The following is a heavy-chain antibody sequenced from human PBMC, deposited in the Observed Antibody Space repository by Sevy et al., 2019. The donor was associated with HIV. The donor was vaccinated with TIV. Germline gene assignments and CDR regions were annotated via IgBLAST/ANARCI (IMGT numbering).Heavy chain of an antibody. Sequence: GGSLRLSCAASGFTFSDYYMTWVRQAPGKGLEWIAYISNSGRTTHNANSVDGRFTISRDNAKNSLYLQMNSLRVEDTAVHYCVRDRSASWIDAFDIWGRGARVTVSS. D-gene: IGHD2-2*03. V-gene: IGHV3-11*04. J-gene: IGHJ3*02. CDR3: VRDRSASWIDAFDI. CDR1: GFTFSDYY. CDR2: ISNSGRTT.